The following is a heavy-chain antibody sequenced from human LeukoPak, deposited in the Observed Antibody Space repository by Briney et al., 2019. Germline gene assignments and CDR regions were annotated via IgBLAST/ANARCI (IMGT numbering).Heavy chain of an antibody. CDR2: IYYSGST. V-gene: IGHV4-39*07. CDR1: GGSISSSSYY. Sequence: SETLSLTCTVSGGSISSSSYYWGWIRQPPGKGLEWIGSIYYSGSTYYNPSLKSRVTISVDTSKNQFSLKLSSVTAADTAVYYCARVAIVVVIALLGDYYYYYMDVWGKGTTVTVSS. CDR3: ARVAIVVVIALLGDYYYYYMDV. J-gene: IGHJ6*03. D-gene: IGHD2-21*01.